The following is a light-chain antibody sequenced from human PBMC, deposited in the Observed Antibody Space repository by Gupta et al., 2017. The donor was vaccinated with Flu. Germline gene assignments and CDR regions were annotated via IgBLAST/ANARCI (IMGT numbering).Light chain of an antibody. Sequence: QSALTQPASVSGSSGQSITISCTGTSSDVGRSNSVSWYQQHPGKAPKLIIYDVTNRPSGVSSRFSGSKSGNTASLTISGLEAEDESDYFCSSYTSTNTFYVFGTGTKVTVL. CDR1: SSDVGRSNS. CDR3: SSYTSTNTFYV. J-gene: IGLJ1*01. V-gene: IGLV2-14*03. CDR2: DVT.